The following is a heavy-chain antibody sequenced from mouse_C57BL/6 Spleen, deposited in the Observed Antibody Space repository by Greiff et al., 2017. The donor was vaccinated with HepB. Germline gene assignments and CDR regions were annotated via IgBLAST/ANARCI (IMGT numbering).Heavy chain of an antibody. CDR3: ARWDGYDCAFAY. J-gene: IGHJ3*01. D-gene: IGHD2-2*01. CDR2: IHPNSGST. Sequence: QVQLQQPGAELVKPGASVKLSCKASGYTFTSYWMHWVKQRPGQGLEWIGMIHPNSGSTNYNEKFKSKATLTVDKSSSTAYMQLSSLTSEDSAVYYCARWDGYDCAFAYWGQGTLVTVSA. CDR1: GYTFTSYW. V-gene: IGHV1-64*01.